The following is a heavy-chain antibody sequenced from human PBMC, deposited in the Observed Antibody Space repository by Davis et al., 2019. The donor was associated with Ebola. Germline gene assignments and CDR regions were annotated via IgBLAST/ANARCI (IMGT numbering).Heavy chain of an antibody. CDR2: IKQDGSEK. CDR3: ARGGLYDSSGYSHAAFDV. CDR1: GFTFSSYW. D-gene: IGHD3-22*01. J-gene: IGHJ3*01. V-gene: IGHV3-7*01. Sequence: GGSLRLSCAASGFTFSSYWMSWVRQAPGKGLEWVANIKQDGSEKYYVDSVKGRFTISRDNAKNSLYLQMNSLRAEDTAVYYCARGGLYDSSGYSHAAFDVWGRGTMVTVSS.